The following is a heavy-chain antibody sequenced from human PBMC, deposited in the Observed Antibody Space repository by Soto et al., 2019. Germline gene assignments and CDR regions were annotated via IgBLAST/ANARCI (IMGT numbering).Heavy chain of an antibody. D-gene: IGHD4-17*01. J-gene: IGHJ3*02. CDR2: IYYSGST. Sequence: SETLSLTCTVSGGSISSSSYYWGWIRQPPGKGLEWIGSIYYSGSTYYNPSLKSRVTISVDTSKNQFSLKLSSVTAADTAVYYCARQALYGDYVGDAFDIWGQGTMVTVSS. V-gene: IGHV4-39*01. CDR3: ARQALYGDYVGDAFDI. CDR1: GGSISSSSYY.